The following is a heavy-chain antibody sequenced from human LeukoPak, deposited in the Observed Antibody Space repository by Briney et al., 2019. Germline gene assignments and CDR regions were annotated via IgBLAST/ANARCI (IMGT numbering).Heavy chain of an antibody. CDR3: ARDFGSSRGIAAAEYYYYGMDV. CDR1: GFAFSSYS. J-gene: IGHJ6*02. D-gene: IGHD6-13*01. CDR2: ISSSSSYI. V-gene: IGHV3-21*01. Sequence: PGGSLRLSCAASGFAFSSYSMNWVRQAPGKGLEWVSSISSSSSYIYYADSVKGRFTISRDNAKNSLYLQMNSLRAEDTAVYYCARDFGSSRGIAAAEYYYYGMDVWGQGTTVTVSS.